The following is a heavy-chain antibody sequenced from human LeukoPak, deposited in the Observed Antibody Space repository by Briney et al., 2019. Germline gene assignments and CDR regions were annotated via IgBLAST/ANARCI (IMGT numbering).Heavy chain of an antibody. CDR3: SSGGYYFDY. D-gene: IGHD6-6*01. V-gene: IGHV4-30-2*01. CDR2: IYHSGIT. Sequence: SETLSLTCTVSGDSISSGGYYWNWIRQPPGKGLEWIGYIYHSGITNYNPSLKSRVTISIDRSKNQFTLKLSSVSAADTAVYYCSSGGYYFDYWGQGTLVTVSS. CDR1: GDSISSGGYY. J-gene: IGHJ4*02.